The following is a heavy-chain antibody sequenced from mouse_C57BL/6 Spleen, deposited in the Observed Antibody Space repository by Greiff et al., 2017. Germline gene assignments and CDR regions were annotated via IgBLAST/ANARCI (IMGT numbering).Heavy chain of an antibody. J-gene: IGHJ3*01. D-gene: IGHD1-1*01. CDR3: ARDYGSSYVAY. CDR2: IHPNSGST. V-gene: IGHV1-64*01. CDR1: GYTFTSYW. Sequence: VKLQQPGAELVKPGASVKLSCKASGYTFTSYWMHWVKQRPGQGLEWIGMIHPNSGSTNYNEKFKSKAILTVDKSSSTAYMQLSSLTSEDSAVYYCARDYGSSYVAYWGQGTLVTVSA.